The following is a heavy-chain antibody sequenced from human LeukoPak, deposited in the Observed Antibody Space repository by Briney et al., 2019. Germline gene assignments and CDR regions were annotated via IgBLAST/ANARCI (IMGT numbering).Heavy chain of an antibody. CDR3: ARDRLHYDSLTGYPAD. J-gene: IGHJ4*02. CDR1: GFTFSSYG. V-gene: IGHV3-30*03. CDR2: ISYDGSNK. D-gene: IGHD3-9*01. Sequence: GGSLRLSCAASGFTFSSYGMHWVRQAPGKGLEWVAVISYDGSNKYHADSVKGRFTISRDNSKNTLYLQMNSLRAEDTAVYYCARDRLHYDSLTGYPADWGQGTLVTVSS.